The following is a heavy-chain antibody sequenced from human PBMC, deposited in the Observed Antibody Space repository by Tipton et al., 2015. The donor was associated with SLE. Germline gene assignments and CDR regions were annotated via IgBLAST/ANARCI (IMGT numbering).Heavy chain of an antibody. Sequence: LRLSCTVSGGSISSYYWSWIRQPPGKGLEWIGYIYYSGSTNYNPSLKSRVTISVDTSKNQFSLKLSSVTAADTAVYYCASSSPDAFDIWGQGTMVTVSS. CDR1: GGSISSYY. D-gene: IGHD6-6*01. J-gene: IGHJ3*02. CDR2: IYYSGST. V-gene: IGHV4-59*08. CDR3: ASSSPDAFDI.